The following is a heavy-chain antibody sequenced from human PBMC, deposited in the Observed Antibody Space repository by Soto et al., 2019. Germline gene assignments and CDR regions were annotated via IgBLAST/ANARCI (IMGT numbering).Heavy chain of an antibody. V-gene: IGHV3-33*01. CDR2: ILFDGSNK. CDR3: ARGPHYYDSSGHFDY. CDR1: RFTFSNYG. D-gene: IGHD3-22*01. Sequence: GGSLRLSCAASRFTFSNYGMHWVRQAPGKGLKWVAFILFDGSNKYYADSVKGRFTISRDNSKSTLYLQMNSLRAEDTAVYYCARGPHYYDSSGHFDYWGQGTLVTVSS. J-gene: IGHJ4*02.